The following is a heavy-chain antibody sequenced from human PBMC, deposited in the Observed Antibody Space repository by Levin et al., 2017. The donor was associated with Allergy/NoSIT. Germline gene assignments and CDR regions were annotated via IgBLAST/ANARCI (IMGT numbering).Heavy chain of an antibody. V-gene: IGHV4-30-4*01. CDR3: ARGVVVVAATHYYYYYGMDG. CDR1: GGSISSGDYY. J-gene: IGHJ6*02. CDR2: IYYSGSS. D-gene: IGHD2-15*01. Sequence: SQTLSLTCTVSGGSISSGDYYWSWIRQPPGKGLEWIGYIYYSGSSYYNPPLKSRVTISVDTSKNQFSLKLSSVTAADTAVYYCARGVVVVAATHYYYYYGMDGWGQGTTVTVSS.